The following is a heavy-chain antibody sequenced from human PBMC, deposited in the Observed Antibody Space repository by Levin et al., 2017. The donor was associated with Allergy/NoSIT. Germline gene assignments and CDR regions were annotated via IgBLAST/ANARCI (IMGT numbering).Heavy chain of an antibody. Sequence: SETLSLTCAISGDSVSSNSAAWNWIRQSPSRGLEWLGRTYYRSKWYNDYAVSVKSRITINPDTSKNQFSLQLNSVTPEDTAVYYCARSAYSSSVVLDYYYYYGMDVWGQGTTVTVSS. V-gene: IGHV6-1*01. CDR3: ARSAYSSSVVLDYYYYYGMDV. CDR1: GDSVSSNSAA. CDR2: TYYRSKWYN. J-gene: IGHJ6*02. D-gene: IGHD6-6*01.